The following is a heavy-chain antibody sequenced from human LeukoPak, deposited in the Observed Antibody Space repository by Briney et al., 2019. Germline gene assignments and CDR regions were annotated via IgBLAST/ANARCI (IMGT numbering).Heavy chain of an antibody. CDR2: VYNSGNT. V-gene: IGHV4-59*12. J-gene: IGHJ4*02. Sequence: PPETLSLTCTVSGGSISIYYWSWVRQPPGKGLEWMGYVYNSGNTDYNPSLKSRVTISADTSKNQFSLKLTSVTAADTAVYYCVRDRELNYWGQGTLVTVSS. CDR1: GGSISIYY. D-gene: IGHD1-7*01. CDR3: VRDRELNY.